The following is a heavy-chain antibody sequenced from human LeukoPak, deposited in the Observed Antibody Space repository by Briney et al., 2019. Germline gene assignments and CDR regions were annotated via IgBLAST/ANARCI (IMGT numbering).Heavy chain of an antibody. Sequence: PGGSLRLSCAASGFTFSSYGMHWVRQAPGKGLEWVAVISYDGSNKYYADSVKGRFTISRDNSKNTLYLQMNSLRAEDTAVYYCAKDLTPYDSSGYYLSDAFDIWGQGTMVTVSS. D-gene: IGHD3-22*01. V-gene: IGHV3-30*18. CDR1: GFTFSSYG. CDR2: ISYDGSNK. J-gene: IGHJ3*02. CDR3: AKDLTPYDSSGYYLSDAFDI.